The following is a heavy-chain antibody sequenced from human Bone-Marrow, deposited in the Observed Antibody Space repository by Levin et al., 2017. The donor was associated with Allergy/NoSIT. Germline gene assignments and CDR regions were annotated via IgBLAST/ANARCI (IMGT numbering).Heavy chain of an antibody. CDR2: INSDGSTT. J-gene: IGHJ4*02. D-gene: IGHD5-24*01. Sequence: GESLKISCAASGFTFRNYWMHWVRQPPGKGLVWVSRINSDGSTTNYADSVKGRFSISRDNAKNTLYLQMNSLRAEDTAVYYCARDPGWLHGIDYWGQGTLITVSS. V-gene: IGHV3-74*01. CDR3: ARDPGWLHGIDY. CDR1: GFTFRNYW.